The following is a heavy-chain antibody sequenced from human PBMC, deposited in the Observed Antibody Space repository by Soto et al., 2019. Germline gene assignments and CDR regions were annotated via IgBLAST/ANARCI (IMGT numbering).Heavy chain of an antibody. D-gene: IGHD1-7*01. CDR1: GFAFSGST. J-gene: IGHJ6*02. V-gene: IGHV3-73*01. CDR2: IRSKANSYAT. CDR3: FRENYFPYHGMDV. Sequence: PGGSLRLSCAGSGFAFSGSTIHWVRQASGKGLEWVGRIRSKANSYATAYAASVKGRFIISRDDSKTTAYLQMSSLKIEDTAVYYCFRENYFPYHGMDVWGQGTTVTV.